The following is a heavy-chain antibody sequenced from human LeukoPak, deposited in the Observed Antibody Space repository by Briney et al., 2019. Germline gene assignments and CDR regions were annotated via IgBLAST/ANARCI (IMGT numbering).Heavy chain of an antibody. Sequence: PSETLSLTCTVSGGSISSSSYQWGWIRQPPGKGLEWIGEINHSGNTNYNPSLKSRVTISIDTSKNQFSLKLSSVTAADTAVYYCARGKVTRDWYFDLWGRGTLVTVSS. D-gene: IGHD4-17*01. CDR1: GGSISSSSYQ. CDR3: ARGKVTRDWYFDL. J-gene: IGHJ2*01. CDR2: INHSGNT. V-gene: IGHV4-39*07.